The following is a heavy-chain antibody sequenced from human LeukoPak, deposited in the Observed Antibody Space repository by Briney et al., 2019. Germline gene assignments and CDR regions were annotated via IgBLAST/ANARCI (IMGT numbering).Heavy chain of an antibody. D-gene: IGHD6-25*01. J-gene: IGHJ4*02. V-gene: IGHV3-30*18. CDR2: IAYDGSNK. CDR3: ANIIRKYTSGYYYFDY. Sequence: GGSLRLSCAASGFTFSSYGMHWVRQAPGKGLEWVAVIAYDGSNKDYADSVKGRFTISRDNSKNSLYLQMNSLRPEDTAVYYCANIIRKYTSGYYYFDYWGQGTLVTVSS. CDR1: GFTFSSYG.